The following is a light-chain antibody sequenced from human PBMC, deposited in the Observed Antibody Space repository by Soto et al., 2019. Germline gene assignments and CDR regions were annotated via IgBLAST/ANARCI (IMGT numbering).Light chain of an antibody. CDR1: QGIRSE. CDR3: QQLNSYPRT. J-gene: IGKJ1*01. Sequence: AIQMTQSPSSLSASVGGGLTITFRASQGIRSELGWYQQKPGKAPNLLIYTASTLQSGVPSRFSGSGSGTDFTLTISSLQPEDFATYYCQQLNSYPRTFGQGTKVDIK. V-gene: IGKV1-6*01. CDR2: TAS.